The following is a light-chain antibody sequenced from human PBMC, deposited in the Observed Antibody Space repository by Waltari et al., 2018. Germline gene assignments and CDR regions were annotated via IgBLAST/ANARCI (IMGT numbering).Light chain of an antibody. J-gene: IGLJ3*02. V-gene: IGLV2-11*01. CDR1: SSHVGGYKY. CDR2: DVN. Sequence: QSALTQPRSVSGSPGQSVTISCSGTSSHVGGYKYVSWYQQHPDKAPKLMIYDVNRRPSGVPDRFSGSKSGNTASLTISGLQAEDEADYYCCSYAGSYTLVFGGGTKLTVL. CDR3: CSYAGSYTLV.